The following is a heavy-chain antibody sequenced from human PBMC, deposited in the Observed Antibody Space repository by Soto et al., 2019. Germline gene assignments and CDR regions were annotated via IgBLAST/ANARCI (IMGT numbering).Heavy chain of an antibody. Sequence: QVQLQESGPGLVKPSQTLSLTCTVSGCSISRGGYYCSWSRQHPGKGLEWIGYIYYSGSTYYNPSLKLRVTISVDTSKNQFSLKLSSVTAADTAVYYCARVSLLDYGDYFAFDYWGQGTLVTVSS. V-gene: IGHV4-31*03. CDR2: IYYSGST. D-gene: IGHD4-17*01. CDR1: GCSISRGGYY. CDR3: ARVSLLDYGDYFAFDY. J-gene: IGHJ4*02.